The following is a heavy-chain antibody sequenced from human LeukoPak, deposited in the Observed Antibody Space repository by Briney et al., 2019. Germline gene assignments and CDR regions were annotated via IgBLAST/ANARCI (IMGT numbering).Heavy chain of an antibody. Sequence: ASVEVSCKASGYTFTSYYMHWVRQAPGQGLEWMGIINPSGGSTSYAQKFQGRVTMTRDMSTSTVYMELSSLRSEDTAVYYCATTYYYDSSGYSLLNYWGQGTLVTVSS. D-gene: IGHD3-22*01. CDR1: GYTFTSYY. J-gene: IGHJ4*02. CDR3: ATTYYYDSSGYSLLNY. CDR2: INPSGGST. V-gene: IGHV1-46*01.